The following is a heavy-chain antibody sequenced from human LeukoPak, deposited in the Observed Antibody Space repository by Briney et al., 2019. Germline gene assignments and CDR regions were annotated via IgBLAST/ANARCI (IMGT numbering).Heavy chain of an antibody. J-gene: IGHJ5*02. V-gene: IGHV1-24*01. CDR1: GYTLTELS. Sequence: ASVKVSCKVSGYTLTELSMHWVRQAPGKGLEWMGGFDPEDGETIYAQKFQGRVTMTEDTSTDTAYMELSSLRSEDTAVYYCARTPSSSWYRGVPNWFDPWGQGTLVTVSS. D-gene: IGHD6-13*01. CDR2: FDPEDGET. CDR3: ARTPSSSWYRGVPNWFDP.